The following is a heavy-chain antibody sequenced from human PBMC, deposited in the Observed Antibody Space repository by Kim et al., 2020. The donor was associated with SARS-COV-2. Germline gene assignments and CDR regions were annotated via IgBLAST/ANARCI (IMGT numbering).Heavy chain of an antibody. J-gene: IGHJ6*02. D-gene: IGHD1-7*01. Sequence: GGSLRLSCAASGITFSSYSMNWVRQAPGKGLEWVSSISSSSSYIYYADSVKGRFTISRDNARYSLYLQMNSLRAEDTAVYYCARVVWNYLTYYYVGMDVWGQGTPGAVSS. V-gene: IGHV3-21*01. CDR2: ISSSSSYI. CDR3: ARVVWNYLTYYYVGMDV. CDR1: GITFSSYS.